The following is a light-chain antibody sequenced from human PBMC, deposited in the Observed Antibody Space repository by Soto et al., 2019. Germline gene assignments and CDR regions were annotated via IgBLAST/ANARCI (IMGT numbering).Light chain of an antibody. V-gene: IGKV3-20*01. CDR3: QQYGSSPPT. CDR2: GAS. Sequence: SVLTQSPGTLSFSPCEVATLSCGASQSVTSNYLAWYQQKPGQAPRLLIYGASSRATGIPDRFSGSGSGTDFTLTISRLEPEDFAVYYCQQYGSSPPTFGQGTRLEIK. J-gene: IGKJ5*01. CDR1: QSVTSNY.